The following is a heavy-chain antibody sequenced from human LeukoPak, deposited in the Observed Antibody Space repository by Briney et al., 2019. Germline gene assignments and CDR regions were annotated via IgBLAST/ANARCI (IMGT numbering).Heavy chain of an antibody. CDR1: GYTFTNYA. CDR3: ARVRGGGGGDVVPAAPTADY. J-gene: IGHJ4*02. Sequence: ASVKVSCKASGYTFTNYAIHWVRQAPGQRLEWMGWINTGNDNTKYSQKLQGRVTMTTDTSTSTAYMELRSLRSDDTAVYYCARVRGGGGGDVVPAAPTADYWGQGTLVTVSS. V-gene: IGHV1-3*04. CDR2: INTGNDNT. D-gene: IGHD2-2*01.